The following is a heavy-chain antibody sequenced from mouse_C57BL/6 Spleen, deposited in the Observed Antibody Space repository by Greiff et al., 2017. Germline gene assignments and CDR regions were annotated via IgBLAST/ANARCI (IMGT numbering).Heavy chain of an antibody. J-gene: IGHJ1*03. D-gene: IGHD1-1*01. CDR3: ARSNYGSSYVYWYVDV. CDR1: GFTFSDSG. CDR2: ISSGRSTI. V-gene: IGHV5-17*01. Sequence: EVKLVESGGGLVKPGGSLKLSCAASGFTFSDSGLHWVRQAPEKGLEWVAYISSGRSTISYADTVQGRFTISRDNAKNTLFLQMTSLRSEYTAMYDCARSNYGSSYVYWYVDVWGTGTTVTVSS.